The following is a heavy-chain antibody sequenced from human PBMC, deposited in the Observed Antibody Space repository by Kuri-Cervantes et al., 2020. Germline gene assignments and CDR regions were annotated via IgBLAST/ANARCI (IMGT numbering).Heavy chain of an antibody. CDR2: ISYDGSNK. CDR1: GFTFSSYA. Sequence: GESLKISCAASGFTFSSYAMHWVRQAPGKGLEWVAVISYDGSNKYYADSVKGRFTISSDNSENTLYLQMNSLRAEDTAVYYCARGGGYDFWSGYYNWGQGTLVTVSS. V-gene: IGHV3-30*04. J-gene: IGHJ4*02. D-gene: IGHD3-3*01. CDR3: ARGGGYDFWSGYYN.